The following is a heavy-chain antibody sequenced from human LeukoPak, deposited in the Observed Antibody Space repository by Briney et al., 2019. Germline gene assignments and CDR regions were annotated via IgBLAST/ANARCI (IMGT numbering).Heavy chain of an antibody. CDR3: ARAPSTYYDFWSGLRYFDY. V-gene: IGHV4-34*01. D-gene: IGHD3-3*01. J-gene: IGHJ4*02. CDR2: INHSGST. Sequence: SETLSLTCAVSGGSFSGYYWSWIRQPPGKGLEWIGEINHSGSTNYNPSLKSRVTISVDTSKNQFSLQLSSVTAADTAVYYCARAPSTYYDFWSGLRYFDYWGQGTLVTVSS. CDR1: GGSFSGYY.